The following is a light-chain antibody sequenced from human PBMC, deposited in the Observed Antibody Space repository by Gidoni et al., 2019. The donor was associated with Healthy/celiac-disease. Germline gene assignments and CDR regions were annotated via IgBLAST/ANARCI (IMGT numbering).Light chain of an antibody. J-gene: IGKJ2*04. CDR2: AAS. V-gene: IGKV1-39*01. CDR3: QQSYSTPMCS. Sequence: IQMTQSPSPLSASVGDTVTITCRASQSISSYLNWYQQKPGKAPKLLIYAASSLQSGVPSRFSGSGSGTDFTLTISSLQPEDFATYYCQQSYSTPMCSFGQGTKLEIK. CDR1: QSISSY.